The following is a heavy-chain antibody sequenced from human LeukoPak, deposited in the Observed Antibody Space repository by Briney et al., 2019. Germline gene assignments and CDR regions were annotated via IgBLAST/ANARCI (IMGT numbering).Heavy chain of an antibody. CDR1: GYTFTSYY. D-gene: IGHD4-17*01. CDR2: MNPNSGNT. CDR3: ATVVTTHAFDI. J-gene: IGHJ3*02. V-gene: IGHV1-8*03. Sequence: ASVKVSCKASGYTFTSYYMHWVRQATGQGLEWMGWMNPNSGNTGYAQKFQGRVTITRNTSISTAYMELSSLRSEDTAVYYCATVVTTHAFDIWGQGTMVTVSS.